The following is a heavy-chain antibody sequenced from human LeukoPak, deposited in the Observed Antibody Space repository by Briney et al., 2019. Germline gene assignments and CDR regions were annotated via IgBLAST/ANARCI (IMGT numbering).Heavy chain of an antibody. CDR2: IRYDGSNK. D-gene: IGHD4-17*01. V-gene: IGHV3-30*02. Sequence: GGSLRLSCAASGFTFSSYGMHWVRQAPGKGLEWVAFIRYDGSNKYYADSVRGRFTISRDNSKNTLYLQMNSLRAEDTAVYYCAKDLDYGVGSDYWGQGTLVTVSS. CDR1: GFTFSSYG. CDR3: AKDLDYGVGSDY. J-gene: IGHJ4*02.